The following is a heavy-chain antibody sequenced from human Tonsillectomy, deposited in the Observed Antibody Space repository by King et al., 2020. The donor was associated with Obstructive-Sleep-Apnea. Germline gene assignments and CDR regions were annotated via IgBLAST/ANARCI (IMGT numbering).Heavy chain of an antibody. CDR3: ARDLVGATTPFDY. CDR1: GGSISSSSYY. V-gene: IGHV4-39*07. J-gene: IGHJ4*02. Sequence: QLQESGPGLVKPSETLSLTCTVSGGSISSSSYYWGWIRQPPGKGLEWIGSIYYSGSTYYNPSLRSRVTISVDTSKKQFSLKLSSVTAADTAVYYCARDLVGATTPFDYWGQGTLVTVSS. D-gene: IGHD1-26*01. CDR2: IYYSGST.